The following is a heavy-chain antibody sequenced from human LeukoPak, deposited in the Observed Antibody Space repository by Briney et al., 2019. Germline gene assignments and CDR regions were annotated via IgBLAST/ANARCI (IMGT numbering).Heavy chain of an antibody. CDR1: GGSISSSNW. CDR2: IYHSGST. J-gene: IGHJ5*02. CDR3: ARAAPTIFGVVITPFRLWFDP. D-gene: IGHD3-3*01. V-gene: IGHV4-4*02. Sequence: PSEPLSLTCAVSGGSISSSNWWSWVRQRPGKGLEWIGEIYHSGSTNYTQSIKSRVTISVAKSKNKFSLKLSSVTAADTAVYYCARAAPTIFGVVITPFRLWFDPWGQGTLVTVSS.